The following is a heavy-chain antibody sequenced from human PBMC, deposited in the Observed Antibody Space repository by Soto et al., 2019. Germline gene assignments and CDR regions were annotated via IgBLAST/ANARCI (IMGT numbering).Heavy chain of an antibody. J-gene: IGHJ4*02. D-gene: IGHD2-15*01. CDR2: ISGSGVST. Sequence: PGGSLRLSCAASGFTFSSYAMSWVRQAPGKGLEWVSAISGSGVSTYYADSVKGRFTISRDNSKNTLYLQMNSLRAEETAVYYCAKFGGGYCRGGSCYSAYWGQGSMVTV. V-gene: IGHV3-23*01. CDR1: GFTFSSYA. CDR3: AKFGGGYCRGGSCYSAY.